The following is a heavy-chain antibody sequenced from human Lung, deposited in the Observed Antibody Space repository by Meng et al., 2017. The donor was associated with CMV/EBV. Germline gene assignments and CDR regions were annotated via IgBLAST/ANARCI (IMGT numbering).Heavy chain of an antibody. V-gene: IGHV4-4*02. CDR1: GGSSSSSNW. J-gene: IGHJ4*02. CDR3: ASFPPPGKQWLVTDY. Sequence: VQRQASGPGLVKPSGTLSLTCVVSGGSSSSSNWWSWVRQPPGKGLEWIGEIYHSGSTNYNPSLKSRVTISVDKSKNQFSLKLSSVTAADTAVYYCASFPPPGKQWLVTDYWGQGTLVTVSS. CDR2: IYHSGST. D-gene: IGHD6-19*01.